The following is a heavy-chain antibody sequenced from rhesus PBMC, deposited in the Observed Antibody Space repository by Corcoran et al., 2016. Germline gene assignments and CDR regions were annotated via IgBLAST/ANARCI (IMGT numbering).Heavy chain of an antibody. CDR3: ARDVAGESTAWYFFDY. CDR1: GASISHNW. CDR2: INENGNKT. Sequence: QVQLQESGPGLVKRSESLSLTCGVSGASISHNWWSWIRQAPGGGLEWLGEINENGNKTSYNPARKNQVAIAKDPSTDQFSQKLNSLTVADTAVYFGARDVAGESTAWYFFDYWGQGVLVTVSS. J-gene: IGHJ4*01. V-gene: IGHV4-80*01. D-gene: IGHD6-31*01.